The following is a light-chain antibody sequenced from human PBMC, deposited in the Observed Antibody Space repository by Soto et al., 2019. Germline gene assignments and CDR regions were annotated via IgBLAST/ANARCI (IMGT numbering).Light chain of an antibody. CDR1: SSDVGGYNY. V-gene: IGLV2-14*01. CDR2: DVS. J-gene: IGLJ3*02. Sequence: QSVLTQPASVSGSPGQSITISCTGTSSDVGGYNYVSWYQQHPGTAPKLMIYDVSKRPSGVSNRFSGSKSGNTASLTISGLQAEDEADYYCNSYTTSSTLVFGGGTKLTVL. CDR3: NSYTTSSTLV.